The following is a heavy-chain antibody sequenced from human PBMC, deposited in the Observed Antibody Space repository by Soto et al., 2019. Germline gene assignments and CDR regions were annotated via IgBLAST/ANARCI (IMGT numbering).Heavy chain of an antibody. D-gene: IGHD2-15*01. V-gene: IGHV3-7*03. Sequence: EVQLVESGGGLVQPGGSLRLSCAASGFTFSSYWMSWVRQAPGKGLEWVANIKQDGSEKYYVDSVKGRFTISRDNAKNSLYLQMNSLRAEDTAVYYCARDRIGAWVVVAAPENWFDPWGQGTLVTVSS. CDR2: IKQDGSEK. CDR1: GFTFSSYW. J-gene: IGHJ5*02. CDR3: ARDRIGAWVVVAAPENWFDP.